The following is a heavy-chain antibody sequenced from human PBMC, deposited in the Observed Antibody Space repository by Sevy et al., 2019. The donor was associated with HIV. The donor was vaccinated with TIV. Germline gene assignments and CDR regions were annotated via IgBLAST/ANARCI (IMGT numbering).Heavy chain of an antibody. CDR3: AKDLRVAAPDY. D-gene: IGHD6-19*01. CDR1: GYIFTSYY. J-gene: IGHJ4*02. V-gene: IGHV1-2*06. CDR2: INPNSGGS. Sequence: ASVKVSCKASGYIFTSYYIHWVRQAPGQGLEWMGRINPNSGGSDFARKFLGRVTLTRDTSINTVYMELSSLRFDDTAVYYCAKDLRVAAPDYWGQGTLVTVSS.